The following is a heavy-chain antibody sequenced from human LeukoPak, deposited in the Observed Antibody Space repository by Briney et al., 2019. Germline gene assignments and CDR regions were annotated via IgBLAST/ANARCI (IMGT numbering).Heavy chain of an antibody. CDR3: AKDGGLWVSAHWGDS. CDR1: GFTVSSNY. D-gene: IGHD7-27*01. CDR2: IYGGGNT. Sequence: GGSLRLSCAASGFTVSSNYMNWVRQAPGKGLEWVSVIYGGGNTYYADSVKGRFTVSRDNSKNTLFLQMNSLRAEDTAVYYCAKDGGLWVSAHWGDSWGRGTLVTVSS. V-gene: IGHV3-53*01. J-gene: IGHJ4*02.